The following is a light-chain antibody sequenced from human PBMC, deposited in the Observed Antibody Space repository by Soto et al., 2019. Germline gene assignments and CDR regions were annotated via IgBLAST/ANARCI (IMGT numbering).Light chain of an antibody. CDR1: SSDIGGHHF. J-gene: IGLJ1*01. CDR2: EVT. Sequence: QSVLTQPASMSGSPGQSITISCTGTSSDIGGHHFVSWYQQQSGKAPKLVIYEVTDRPSGVSDRFSGSKSGNTASLTISGLQPEDEADYYCSSYTSSSVYVFGTGTKVTVL. V-gene: IGLV2-14*01. CDR3: SSYTSSSVYV.